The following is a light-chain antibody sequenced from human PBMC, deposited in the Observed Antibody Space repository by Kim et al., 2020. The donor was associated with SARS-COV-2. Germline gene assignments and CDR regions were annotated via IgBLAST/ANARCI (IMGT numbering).Light chain of an antibody. CDR1: QRRRSSS. CDR3: QQFDGSRPT. CDR2: ETS. V-gene: IGKV3-20*01. Sequence: SPGERATLSCRASQRRRSSSLAWAQHKAGQAPRLVLFETSTRATGIPDRFSGSRSGTDFTLTISRLEPEDFAVYYCQQFDGSRPTFGQGTRVEIK. J-gene: IGKJ1*01.